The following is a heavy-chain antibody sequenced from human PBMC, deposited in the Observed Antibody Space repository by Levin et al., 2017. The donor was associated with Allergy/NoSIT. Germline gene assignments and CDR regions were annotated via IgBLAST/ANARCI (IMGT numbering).Heavy chain of an antibody. Sequence: SQTLSLTCVVYGGSFSGYYWSWIRQPPGKGLEWIGEINHSGSTTYSPSLKSRVTISVDTSKNQFSLKLSSVTAADTAVYYCARVCRKEGYNRFDYWGQGTLVTVSS. D-gene: IGHD5-24*01. CDR3: ARVCRKEGYNRFDY. V-gene: IGHV4-34*01. J-gene: IGHJ4*02. CDR2: INHSGST. CDR1: GGSFSGYY.